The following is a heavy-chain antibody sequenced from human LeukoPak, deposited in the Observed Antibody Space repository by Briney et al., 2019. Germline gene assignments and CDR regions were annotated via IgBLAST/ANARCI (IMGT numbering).Heavy chain of an antibody. CDR2: INPKNGGT. Sequence: ASVKVSCKASGYTLTAYFIHWVRQAPGQGLEWMGCINPKNGGTNYVQNFQGRVTMTTDTSINTAYMEVSRLTSDDTALYYCARGYEYGSLDYWGQGTLVTVSS. D-gene: IGHD6-6*01. V-gene: IGHV1-2*02. J-gene: IGHJ4*02. CDR3: ARGYEYGSLDY. CDR1: GYTLTAYF.